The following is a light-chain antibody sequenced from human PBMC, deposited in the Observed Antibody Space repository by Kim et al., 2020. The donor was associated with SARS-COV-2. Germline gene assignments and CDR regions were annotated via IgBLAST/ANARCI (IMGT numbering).Light chain of an antibody. CDR2: QAS. CDR3: QQNRTVPWP. V-gene: IGKV1-5*03. CDR1: PSIRSW. J-gene: IGKJ1*01. Sequence: GTRFNINCRDCPSIRSWFAWYQQTLANAPKLLISQASTLEQGDPASFTGLVSGTAFTLTIGSLQPDDFATYYCQQNRTVPWPFGHGT.